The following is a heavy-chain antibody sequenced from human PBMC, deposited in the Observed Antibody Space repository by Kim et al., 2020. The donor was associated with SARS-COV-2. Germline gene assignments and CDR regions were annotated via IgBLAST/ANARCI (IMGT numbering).Heavy chain of an antibody. CDR2: ISSSGSTI. J-gene: IGHJ6*02. Sequence: GGSLRLSCAASGFTFSDYYMSWIRQAPGKGLEWVSYISSSGSTIYYADSEKGRFTISRDNAKNSLYLQMNSLRAEDTAVYYCARERTRITIYGVVHRYGMDVWGQGTTVTVSS. CDR3: ARERTRITIYGVVHRYGMDV. V-gene: IGHV3-11*01. D-gene: IGHD3-3*01. CDR1: GFTFSDYY.